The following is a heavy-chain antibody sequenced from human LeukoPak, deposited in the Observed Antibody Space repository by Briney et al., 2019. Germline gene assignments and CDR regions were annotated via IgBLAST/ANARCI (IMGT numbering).Heavy chain of an antibody. J-gene: IGHJ3*01. CDR3: ARPNITSYYDSRGYDAFDV. V-gene: IGHV5-51*01. CDR1: GYKFNAYW. CDR2: VYPDDSDT. D-gene: IGHD3-22*01. Sequence: GESLKISCKGSGYKFNAYWIAWVRQMPGKGLEWMGIVYPDDSDTRYSPSFQGQVTISADKSVSIAYLQWSSLKASDTAMYYCARPNITSYYDSRGYDAFDVWGQGTMVIVSS.